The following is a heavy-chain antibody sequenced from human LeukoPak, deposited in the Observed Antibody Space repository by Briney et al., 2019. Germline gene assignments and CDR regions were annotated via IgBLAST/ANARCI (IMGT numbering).Heavy chain of an antibody. CDR3: TTWSDSSGYYLFDY. J-gene: IGHJ4*02. CDR2: IKSKTDGGTT. V-gene: IGHV3-15*01. Sequence: PGGSLRLSCAASGFTFSNAWMSWVRQAPGKGLEWVGRIKSKTDGGTTHCAAPVKGRFTISRDDSKNTLYLQMNSLKTEDTAVYYCTTWSDSSGYYLFDYWGQGTLVTVSS. D-gene: IGHD3-22*01. CDR1: GFTFSNAW.